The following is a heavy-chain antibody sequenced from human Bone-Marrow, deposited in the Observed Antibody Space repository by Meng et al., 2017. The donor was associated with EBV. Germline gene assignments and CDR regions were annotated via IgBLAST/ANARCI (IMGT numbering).Heavy chain of an antibody. D-gene: IGHD3-9*01. CDR3: ARDRVASSDILTGHLLLEY. J-gene: IGHJ4*02. V-gene: IGHV1-69*01. Sequence: QGQFVQSGAGVKKPGSSVKVSCTSSGGTFRNYGISWVRQAPGQGLEWMGVIIPSFGTTHFAQKFQGRVTITADESTSTAYMELSSLRSEDTALYYCARDRVASSDILTGHLLLEYWGQGTLVTVSS. CDR1: GGTFRNYG. CDR2: IIPSFGTT.